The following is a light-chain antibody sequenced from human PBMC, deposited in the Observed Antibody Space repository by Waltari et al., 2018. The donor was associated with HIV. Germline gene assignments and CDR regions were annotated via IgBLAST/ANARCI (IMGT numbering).Light chain of an antibody. CDR3: AAWDDSLNGLWV. CDR1: SSNFGSNT. CDR2: INI. J-gene: IGLJ3*02. Sequence: QSVLTQPPSASGTPGQRVTISCSGSSSNFGSNTVNWYQQLPGKAPKLLIYINIRRPSAVPDRFSVSKSGTSASLAISGLQSDDEADYYCAAWDDSLNGLWVFGGGTKLTVL. V-gene: IGLV1-44*01.